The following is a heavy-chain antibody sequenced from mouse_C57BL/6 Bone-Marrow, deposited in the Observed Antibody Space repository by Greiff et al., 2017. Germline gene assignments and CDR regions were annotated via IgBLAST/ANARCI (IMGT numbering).Heavy chain of an antibody. CDR1: GYTFTSYG. Sequence: QVHVKQSGAELARPGASVKLSCKASGYTFTSYGISWVKQRTGQGLEWIGEIYPRSGNTYYNEKFKGKATLTADKSSSTAYMELRSLTSEDSAVYFCARAHYYGSSYGYYAMDYWGQGTSVTVSS. V-gene: IGHV1-81*01. D-gene: IGHD1-1*01. CDR3: ARAHYYGSSYGYYAMDY. CDR2: IYPRSGNT. J-gene: IGHJ4*01.